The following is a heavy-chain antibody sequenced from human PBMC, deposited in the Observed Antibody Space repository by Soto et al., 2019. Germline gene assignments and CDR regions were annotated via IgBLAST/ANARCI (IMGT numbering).Heavy chain of an antibody. J-gene: IGHJ5*02. CDR2: IYYSGIT. CDR3: ARAQEQGRNTFPPPLRFHP. CDR1: GGSLTSGDYS. V-gene: IGHV4-30-4*01. D-gene: IGHD1-1*01. Sequence: PSETLSLTCTVSGGSLTSGDYSWSWIRQPPGKGLEWIGYIYYSGITYYNPSLQSRVTISVDTSKNQFSLNLSSVTAADTAVYFCARAQEQGRNTFPPPLRFHPWGQGTLVTVSS.